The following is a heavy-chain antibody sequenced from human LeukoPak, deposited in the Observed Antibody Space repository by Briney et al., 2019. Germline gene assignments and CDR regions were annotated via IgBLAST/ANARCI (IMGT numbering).Heavy chain of an antibody. CDR3: AVLTYQLLDYYFDY. V-gene: IGHV3-11*04. CDR1: GFTFSDNY. CDR2: ISSSGSTI. Sequence: PGGSLRLSCAASGFTFSDNYMTWVRQAPGKGLEWVSYISSSGSTIYYADSVKGRFTISRDNAKNSLYLQMNSLRAEDTAVYYCAVLTYQLLDYYFDYWGQGTLVTVSS. J-gene: IGHJ4*02. D-gene: IGHD2-2*01.